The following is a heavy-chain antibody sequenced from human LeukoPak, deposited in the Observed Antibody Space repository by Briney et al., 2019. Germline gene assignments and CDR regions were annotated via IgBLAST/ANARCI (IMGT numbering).Heavy chain of an antibody. CDR2: ISDSGDRT. CDR1: GFTFSSYA. Sequence: GGSLRLSCPASGFTFSSYAMSWVRQAPGKGLEWVSAISDSGDRTYYADSVKGRFTISRDNFKNTLFLQLNSLRADDTAVYYCAKDTRHVEMATITNYYFDYWGQGTLVTVSS. D-gene: IGHD5-24*01. J-gene: IGHJ4*02. CDR3: AKDTRHVEMATITNYYFDY. V-gene: IGHV3-23*01.